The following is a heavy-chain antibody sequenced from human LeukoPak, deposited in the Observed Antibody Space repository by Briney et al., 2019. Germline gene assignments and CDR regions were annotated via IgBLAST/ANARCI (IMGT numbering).Heavy chain of an antibody. CDR1: GFTLSNYW. V-gene: IGHV3-74*01. CDR2: INADGSSA. D-gene: IGHD3-10*01. CDR3: ARDYGRSRDYGMDV. J-gene: IGHJ6*02. Sequence: GGSRRLSCAASGFTLSNYWMHWVRHAPGKGLVWVSRINADGSSASYADSVKGRFTISRDNAKNTLYLQMNSLRAEDTAMYYCARDYGRSRDYGMDVWGQGTTVTVSS.